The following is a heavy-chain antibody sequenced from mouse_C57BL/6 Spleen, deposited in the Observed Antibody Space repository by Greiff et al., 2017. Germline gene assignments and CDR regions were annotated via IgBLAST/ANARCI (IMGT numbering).Heavy chain of an antibody. CDR3: ARAGHFDY. Sequence: EVKVVESEGGLVQPGSSMKLSCTASGFTFSDYYMAWVRQVPEKGLEWVANINYDGSSTYYLDSLKGRFIISRDNANNILYLQMSSLKSEDTATYYCARAGHFDYWGQGTTLTVSS. CDR2: INYDGSST. J-gene: IGHJ2*01. CDR1: GFTFSDYY. D-gene: IGHD3-1*01. V-gene: IGHV5-16*01.